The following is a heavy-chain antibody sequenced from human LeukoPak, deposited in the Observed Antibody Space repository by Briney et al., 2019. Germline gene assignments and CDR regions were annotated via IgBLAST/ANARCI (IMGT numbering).Heavy chain of an antibody. CDR1: GFTFSSYG. CDR3: AKTPGGYDFAYYFDY. CDR2: ISYDGSNK. V-gene: IGHV3-30*18. J-gene: IGHJ4*02. Sequence: PGGSLRLSCAASGFTFSSYGMHWVRQASGKGLEWVAVISYDGSNKYYADSVKGRFTISRDNSKNTLYLQMNSLRAEDTAVYYCAKTPGGYDFAYYFDYWGQGTLVTVSS. D-gene: IGHD5-12*01.